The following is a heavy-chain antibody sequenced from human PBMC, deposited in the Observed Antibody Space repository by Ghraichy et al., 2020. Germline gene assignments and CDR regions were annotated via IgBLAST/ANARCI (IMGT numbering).Heavy chain of an antibody. CDR3: ARQKSLDYYGSGSYYNVIDWFDP. Sequence: SETLSLTCTVSGGSIRSSSYYWGWIRQPPGKGLEWIGSIYYSASTYYNPSLKSRVTIFVDTSKNQFSLRLSSVTAADTAVYYCARQKSLDYYGSGSYYNVIDWFDPWGQGTLVTVSS. D-gene: IGHD3-10*01. CDR1: GGSIRSSSYY. CDR2: IYYSAST. J-gene: IGHJ5*02. V-gene: IGHV4-39*01.